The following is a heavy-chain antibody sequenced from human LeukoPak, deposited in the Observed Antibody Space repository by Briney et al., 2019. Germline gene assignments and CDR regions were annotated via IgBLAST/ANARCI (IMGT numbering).Heavy chain of an antibody. CDR2: IYYSGST. V-gene: IGHV4-59*01. CDR1: GGSISSYY. Sequence: KASETLSLTCTVSGGSISSYYWSWIRQCPGKGLEWIGHIYYSGSTSYNPSLKSRVTISVDTSKNQFSLKLSSVTAADTAVYYCARGRGDSSSPFDYWGQGTLVTVSS. J-gene: IGHJ4*02. CDR3: ARGRGDSSSPFDY. D-gene: IGHD6-6*01.